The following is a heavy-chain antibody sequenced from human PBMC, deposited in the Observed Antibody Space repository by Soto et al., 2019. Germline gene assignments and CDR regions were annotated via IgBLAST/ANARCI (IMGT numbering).Heavy chain of an antibody. D-gene: IGHD1-26*01. V-gene: IGHV3-33*01. J-gene: IGHJ1*01. CDR3: ARDQGAYAEYFQH. CDR1: GFTFSSYG. Sequence: QVQLVESGGGVVQPGRSLRLSCAASGFTFSSYGMHWVRQAPGKGLEWVALIWYDGSNKYYADSVKGRFTISRDNSKNTLYLQMNCPRAEDTAVYYCARDQGAYAEYFQHWGQGTLVTVSS. CDR2: IWYDGSNK.